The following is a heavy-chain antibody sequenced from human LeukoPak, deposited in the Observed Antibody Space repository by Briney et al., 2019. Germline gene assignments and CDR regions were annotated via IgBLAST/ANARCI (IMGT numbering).Heavy chain of an antibody. V-gene: IGHV3-23*01. CDR2: ISGSGGST. CDR3: AKDGYYYDSCAYFDY. J-gene: IGHJ4*02. D-gene: IGHD3-22*01. Sequence: GGPLRLSCAASGFTFSSYAMSWVRQAPGKGLEWVSVISGSGGSTYYADSVKGRFTISRDNSKNTLYLQVNSLRAEDTAVYYCAKDGYYYDSCAYFDYWGQGILVTVSS. CDR1: GFTFSSYA.